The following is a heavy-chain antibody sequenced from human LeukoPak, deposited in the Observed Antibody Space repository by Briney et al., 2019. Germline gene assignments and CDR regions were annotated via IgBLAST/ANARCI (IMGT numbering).Heavy chain of an antibody. CDR1: GFTFSDFA. J-gene: IGHJ5*02. CDR2: TIGSGATT. D-gene: IGHD3-22*01. CDR3: ARDLFAWYYYDSSGRFEGGWFDP. Sequence: GGSLRLSCAASGFTFSDFAMSWVRQAPGKGLEWVSGTIGSGATTFYADSVKGRFTISRDNSKNTLYLQMNSLRAEDTAVYYCARDLFAWYYYDSSGRFEGGWFDPWGQGTLVTVSS. V-gene: IGHV3-23*01.